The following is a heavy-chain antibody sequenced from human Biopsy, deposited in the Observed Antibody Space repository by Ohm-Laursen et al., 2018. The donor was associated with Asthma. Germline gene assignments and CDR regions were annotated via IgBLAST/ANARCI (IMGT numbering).Heavy chain of an antibody. Sequence: SVKVSCKSLGGAFNTYVIGWVRQAPGQGLEWMGGVNSVFGTTTYPQKFQDRVTITADDSTSTVYMELSSLRSEDTAVYYCARKAGSCISRTCYSLDFWGQGTLVTVSS. CDR1: GGAFNTYV. V-gene: IGHV1-69*13. CDR2: VNSVFGTT. J-gene: IGHJ4*02. CDR3: ARKAGSCISRTCYSLDF. D-gene: IGHD2-2*01.